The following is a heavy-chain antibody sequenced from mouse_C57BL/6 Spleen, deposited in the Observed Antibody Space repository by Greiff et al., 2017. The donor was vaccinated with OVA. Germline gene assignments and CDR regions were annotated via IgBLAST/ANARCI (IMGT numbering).Heavy chain of an antibody. CDR1: GFTFSDFY. CDR2: SRNKANDSTT. D-gene: IGHD1-1*01. Sequence: EVKVVESGGGLVQSGRSLRLSCATSGFTFSDFYMEWVRHAPGKGLEWIAESRNKANDSTTEYSASGKGRLTVTRDNSPSTFYLQMKGLSAEDTAIYYCARGTYDGSSYGAMGYWGQGASVTVAS. CDR3: ARGTYDGSSYGAMGY. J-gene: IGHJ4*01. V-gene: IGHV7-1*01.